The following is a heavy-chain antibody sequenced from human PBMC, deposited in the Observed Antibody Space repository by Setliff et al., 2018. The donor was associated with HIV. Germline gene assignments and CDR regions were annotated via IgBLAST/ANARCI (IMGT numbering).Heavy chain of an antibody. V-gene: IGHV4-4*07. Sequence: SETLCLTCTVSGGSISAYYWSWIRQPAGKGLEYIGRIFAGGSTNYNPSLRSRVTISINTSKNQFSLELSSVTAADTAVYYCARSMGAFDYWGPGALVTVSS. J-gene: IGHJ4*02. CDR2: IFAGGST. CDR3: ARSMGAFDY. D-gene: IGHD1-26*01. CDR1: GGSISAYY.